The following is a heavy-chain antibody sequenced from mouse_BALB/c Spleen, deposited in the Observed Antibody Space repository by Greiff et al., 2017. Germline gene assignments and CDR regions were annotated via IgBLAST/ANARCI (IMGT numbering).Heavy chain of an antibody. D-gene: IGHD2-4*01. Sequence: QVQLQQPGAELVKPGAPVKLSCKASGYTFTSYWMNWVKQRPGRGLEWIGRIDPSDSETHYNQKFKDKATLTVDKSSSTAYIQLSSLTSEDSAVYYCARGGDYDGFDYWGQGTTLTVSS. CDR3: ARGGDYDGFDY. CDR2: IDPSDSET. J-gene: IGHJ2*01. CDR1: GYTFTSYW. V-gene: IGHV1-69*02.